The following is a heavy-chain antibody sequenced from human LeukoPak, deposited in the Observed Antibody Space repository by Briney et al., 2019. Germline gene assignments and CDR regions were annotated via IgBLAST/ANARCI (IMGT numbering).Heavy chain of an antibody. CDR1: GFTFSNAW. CDR2: IKSKADGGTT. V-gene: IGHV3-15*01. J-gene: IGHJ4*02. Sequence: EGSLRLSCAASGFTFSNAWMSWVRQAPGKGLEWVASIKSKADGGTTDYAVPVRGSFAISRDDTKNTLFLQMNSLKTEDTAVYYCTPSPPYYFDYWGQGTLVTVSS. CDR3: TPSPPYYFDY.